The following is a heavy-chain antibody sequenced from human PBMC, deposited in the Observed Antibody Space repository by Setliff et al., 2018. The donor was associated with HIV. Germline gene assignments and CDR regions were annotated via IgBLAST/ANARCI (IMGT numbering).Heavy chain of an antibody. CDR1: GFSFSDYG. D-gene: IGHD3-22*01. CDR2: ISGSGSRT. CDR3: AKTYYFDNSGYWSAFDM. Sequence: GGSLRLSCAASGFSFSDYGMSWVRQAPGKGLEWVSVISGSGSRTYYADSVKGRCTISRDNSKNTLYVQMNSLRAEDTAVYYCAKTYYFDNSGYWSAFDMWGQGTMVTVS. J-gene: IGHJ3*02. V-gene: IGHV3-23*01.